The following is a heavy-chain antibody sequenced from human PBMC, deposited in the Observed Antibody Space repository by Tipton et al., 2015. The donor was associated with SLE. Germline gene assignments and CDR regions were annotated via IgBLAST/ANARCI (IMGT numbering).Heavy chain of an antibody. V-gene: IGHV4-59*08. CDR2: TYYSGST. J-gene: IGHJ4*02. Sequence: LRLSCPVSGGTINSYNSSWFRQPPRKGLEWIGYTYYSGSTNYNPSRKSRGTLSVDTSKNQFSLKLSSVTAADTAVYYCARVCDYGDSYYFDYWGQGTLVTVSS. D-gene: IGHD4-17*01. CDR3: ARVCDYGDSYYFDY. CDR1: GGTINSYN.